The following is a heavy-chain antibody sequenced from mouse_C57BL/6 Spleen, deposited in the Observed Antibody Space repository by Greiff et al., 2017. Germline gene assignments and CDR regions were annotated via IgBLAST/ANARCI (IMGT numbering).Heavy chain of an antibody. V-gene: IGHV1-61*01. D-gene: IGHD3-2*02. Sequence: QVQLQQPGAELVRPGSSVKLSCKASGYTFTSYWMDWVKQRPGQGLEWIGNIYPSDSETHYNQKFKDKATLTVDKSSSTAYMQLSSLTSEDSAVYYCAREGSSGYVSVDYWGQGTTLTVSS. CDR1: GYTFTSYW. J-gene: IGHJ2*01. CDR3: AREGSSGYVSVDY. CDR2: IYPSDSET.